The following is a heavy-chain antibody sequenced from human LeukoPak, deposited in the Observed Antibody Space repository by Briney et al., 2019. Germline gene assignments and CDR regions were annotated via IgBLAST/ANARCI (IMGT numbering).Heavy chain of an antibody. CDR1: GFTFSSYA. V-gene: IGHV3-30-3*01. CDR2: ISYDGSNK. J-gene: IGHJ4*02. Sequence: GGSLRLSCAASGFTFSSYAMHWVRQAPGKGLEWVAVISYDGSNKYYADSVKGRFTISRDNSKNTLYLQMNSLRAEDTAVYYCAKAVTAMVADYWGQGTLVTVSS. D-gene: IGHD5-18*01. CDR3: AKAVTAMVADY.